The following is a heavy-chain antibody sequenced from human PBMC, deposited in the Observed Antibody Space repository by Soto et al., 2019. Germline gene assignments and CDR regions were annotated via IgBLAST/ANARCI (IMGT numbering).Heavy chain of an antibody. D-gene: IGHD2-2*01. Sequence: EVQLVESGGGLVQPGRSLRLSCAASGFTFDDYAMHWVRQAPGKGLEWVSGISWNSGSIGYADSVKGRFTISRDNANNSLYLQMNSLRAEDSALYYCAKPRVPAAMEGAFDIWGQGTMVTVSS. CDR2: ISWNSGSI. J-gene: IGHJ3*02. V-gene: IGHV3-9*01. CDR3: AKPRVPAAMEGAFDI. CDR1: GFTFDDYA.